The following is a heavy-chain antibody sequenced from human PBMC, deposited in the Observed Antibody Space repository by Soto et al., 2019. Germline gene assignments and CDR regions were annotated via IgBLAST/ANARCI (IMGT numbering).Heavy chain of an antibody. J-gene: IGHJ4*02. V-gene: IGHV4-59*01. D-gene: IGHD6-19*01. Sequence: PSETLSLTCTVSGGSISSYYWSWIRPPPGKGLEWIGYIYYSGSTNYNPSLKSRVTISVDTSKNQFSLKLSSVTAADTAVYYCAGLIAVAGAYFYYWGQGALVTVSS. CDR1: GGSISSYY. CDR3: AGLIAVAGAYFYY. CDR2: IYYSGST.